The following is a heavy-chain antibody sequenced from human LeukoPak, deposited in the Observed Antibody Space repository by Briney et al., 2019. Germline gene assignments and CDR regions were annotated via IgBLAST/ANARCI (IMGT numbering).Heavy chain of an antibody. V-gene: IGHV1-2*02. J-gene: IGHJ3*02. CDR3: AGQYFYDSSGYSHPFDI. CDR1: GYTFTGHY. D-gene: IGHD3-22*01. Sequence: ASVKVSCKSSGYTFTGHYMHWMRQAPGQGLEWMGWINPNSGVTRYAQRFQGRVTMTRDTSISTAYMELTRLKSDDTAVYYCAGQYFYDSSGYSHPFDIWGQGTMVTVSS. CDR2: INPNSGVT.